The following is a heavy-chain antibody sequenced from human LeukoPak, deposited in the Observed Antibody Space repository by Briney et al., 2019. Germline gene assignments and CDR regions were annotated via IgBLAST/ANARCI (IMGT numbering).Heavy chain of an antibody. V-gene: IGHV3-11*01. D-gene: IGHD3-3*01. CDR1: GFTFSDYY. CDR2: ISSSGSTI. J-gene: IGHJ4*02. CDR3: ARGDFWSGYPDY. Sequence: GGSLRLSCAASGFTFSDYYMSWIRPAPGKGLEWVSYISSSGSTIYYADSVKGRFTISGDNAKNSLYLQMNSLRAEDTAVYYWARGDFWSGYPDYWGQGTLVTVSS.